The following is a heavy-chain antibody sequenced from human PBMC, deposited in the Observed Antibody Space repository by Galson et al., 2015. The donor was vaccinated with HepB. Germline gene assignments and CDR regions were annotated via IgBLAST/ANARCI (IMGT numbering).Heavy chain of an antibody. CDR3: ARVDFWCGYFDY. J-gene: IGHJ4*02. CDR1: GFTFGSYW. CDR2: INPDGSST. Sequence: SLRLSCAASGFTFGSYWMHWVRQDPGTGLVWVARINPDGSSTRYADSVNGRFTISRDNAKNTLYLQMNSLRAEDTAMYYCARVDFWCGYFDYWGQGTLVTVSS. D-gene: IGHD3-3*01. V-gene: IGHV3-74*01.